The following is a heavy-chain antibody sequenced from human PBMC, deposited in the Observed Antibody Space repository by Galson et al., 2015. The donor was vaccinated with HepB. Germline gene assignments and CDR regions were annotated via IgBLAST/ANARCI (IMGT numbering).Heavy chain of an antibody. J-gene: IGHJ6*02. Sequence: SLRLSCAASGFTFSSYAMSWVRQAPGKGLEWVSAISGSGGSTYYADSVKGRFTISRDNSKNTLYLQMNSLRAEDTAVYYCAKNDEKVAGRWSYYYYGMDVWGQGTTVTVSS. CDR1: GFTFSSYA. D-gene: IGHD6-19*01. V-gene: IGHV3-23*01. CDR2: ISGSGGST. CDR3: AKNDEKVAGRWSYYYYGMDV.